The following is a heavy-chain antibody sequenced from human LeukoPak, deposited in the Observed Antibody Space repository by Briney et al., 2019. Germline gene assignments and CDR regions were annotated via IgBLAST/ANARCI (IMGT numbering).Heavy chain of an antibody. Sequence: ASVKVSCKASGYTFTSYYMHWVRQAPGQGLEWMGIINPSGGSTSYAQKFQGRVTMTRDTSTSTVYMELSSLRSEDTAVNYCAREFIPYYDFWRGFDPWGQGTLVTVSS. J-gene: IGHJ5*02. V-gene: IGHV1-46*01. D-gene: IGHD3-3*01. CDR1: GYTFTSYY. CDR2: INPSGGST. CDR3: AREFIPYYDFWRGFDP.